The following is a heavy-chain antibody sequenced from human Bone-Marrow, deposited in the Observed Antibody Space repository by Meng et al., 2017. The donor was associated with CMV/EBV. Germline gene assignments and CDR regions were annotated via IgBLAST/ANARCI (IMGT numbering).Heavy chain of an antibody. CDR1: GGSISSSIW. Sequence: VSGGSISSSIWWSWVRQPPGKGLEWIGEIYHSGSTNYNPSLKSRVTISVDKSKNQFSLKLSSVTAADTAVYYCARESMVPAYYFDYWGQGTLVTVSS. CDR2: IYHSGST. V-gene: IGHV4-4*02. D-gene: IGHD3-10*01. J-gene: IGHJ4*02. CDR3: ARESMVPAYYFDY.